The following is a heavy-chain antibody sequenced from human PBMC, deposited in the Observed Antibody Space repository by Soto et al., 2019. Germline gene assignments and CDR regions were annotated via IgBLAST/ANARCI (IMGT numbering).Heavy chain of an antibody. D-gene: IGHD2-2*01. J-gene: IGHJ5*02. Sequence: TGGSLRLSCTASGFTFGDYAMSWFRQAPGKGLEWVGFIRSKAYGGTTEYAASVKGRFTISRDDSRSIAYLQMNSLKTEDTAVYYCTRGFVPAATNWFDPWGQGTPVTVSS. CDR1: GFTFGDYA. CDR2: IRSKAYGGTT. CDR3: TRGFVPAATNWFDP. V-gene: IGHV3-49*03.